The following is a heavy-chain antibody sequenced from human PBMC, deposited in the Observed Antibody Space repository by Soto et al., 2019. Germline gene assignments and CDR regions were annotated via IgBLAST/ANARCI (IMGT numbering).Heavy chain of an antibody. CDR2: LDPKDSYT. CDR1: GYTFTDYW. D-gene: IGHD2-15*01. Sequence: GESLKISCRASGYTFTDYWISWVRQMPGKGLEWVGRLDPKDSYTDYSPSFQGHVSISSDQSLTTAHLRWSSLKTSDTAIYYCPRARISNSGMVDFDYWGRGNRIIVSS. CDR3: PRARISNSGMVDFDY. J-gene: IGHJ4*02. V-gene: IGHV5-10-1*01.